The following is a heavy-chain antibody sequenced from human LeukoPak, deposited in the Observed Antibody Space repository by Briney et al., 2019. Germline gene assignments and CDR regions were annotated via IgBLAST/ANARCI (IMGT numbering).Heavy chain of an antibody. CDR2: ISYRTSHI. CDR1: GFTFSDCD. CDR3: GRAFPPLRTAAAGDY. Sequence: GGSLRLSCTASGFTFSDCDMNWFRQAPGKGLEWVSSISYRTSHIYYADSVTGRFTISRDNAKNSLYLQMDSLRAEDTAVYFCGRAFPPLRTAAAGDYWGQGTLVTVSS. D-gene: IGHD6-13*01. J-gene: IGHJ4*02. V-gene: IGHV3-21*01.